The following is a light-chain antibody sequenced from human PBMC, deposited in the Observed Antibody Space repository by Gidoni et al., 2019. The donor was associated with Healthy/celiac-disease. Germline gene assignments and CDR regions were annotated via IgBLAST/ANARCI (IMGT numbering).Light chain of an antibody. J-gene: IGKJ1*01. CDR3: QQYYSTLQT. V-gene: IGKV1-NL1*01. CDR1: QGISNS. Sequence: DIQMTQSPSSLSASVGDRVTITCRASQGISNSLAWYQQKPGKAPKLLLYAASRLESGVPSRFSGSGSGTYYTLTISILQPEDFATYYCQQYYSTLQTFGQGTKVEIK. CDR2: AAS.